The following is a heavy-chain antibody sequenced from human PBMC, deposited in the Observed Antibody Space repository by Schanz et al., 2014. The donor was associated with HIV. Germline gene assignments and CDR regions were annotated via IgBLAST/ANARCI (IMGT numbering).Heavy chain of an antibody. J-gene: IGHJ6*02. CDR1: GFTLSSYW. CDR3: ARSGSGMDV. Sequence: EEQLVESGGGLVQPGGSLRLSCAASGFTLSSYWMSWVRQAPGKGLEWVANIKQDGSEKYYVDSVKGRFTISRDNTENSLYLQMNSLRAEDTAVYYCARSGSGMDVWGQGTTVTVSS. CDR2: IKQDGSEK. V-gene: IGHV3-7*03. D-gene: IGHD3-10*01.